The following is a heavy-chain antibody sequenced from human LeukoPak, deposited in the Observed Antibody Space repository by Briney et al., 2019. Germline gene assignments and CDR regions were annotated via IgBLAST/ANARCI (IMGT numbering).Heavy chain of an antibody. Sequence: PGGSLRLSCAASGFTFSSYSMNWVRQAPGKGLEWVSYISSSSSTIYYADSVKGRFTISRDNSKSTLYLQLTSLRGEDTAFYYCVRLDPHSSSWFHGAFEIWGQGTMVTVSS. V-gene: IGHV3-48*01. CDR3: VRLDPHSSSWFHGAFEI. D-gene: IGHD6-13*01. CDR1: GFTFSSYS. CDR2: ISSSSSTI. J-gene: IGHJ3*02.